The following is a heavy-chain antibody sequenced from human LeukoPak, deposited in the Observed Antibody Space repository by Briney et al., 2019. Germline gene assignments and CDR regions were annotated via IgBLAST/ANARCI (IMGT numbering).Heavy chain of an antibody. V-gene: IGHV4-39*01. J-gene: IGHJ4*02. Sequence: SETLSLTCTVSGGSISSSSYYWGWIRQPPGKGLEWIGSIYYSGSTYYNPSLKSRVTISVDTSKNQFSLKLSSVTAADTAVYYCARQGLASVGYWDQGTLVTVSS. D-gene: IGHD1-26*01. CDR2: IYYSGST. CDR3: ARQGLASVGY. CDR1: GGSISSSSYY.